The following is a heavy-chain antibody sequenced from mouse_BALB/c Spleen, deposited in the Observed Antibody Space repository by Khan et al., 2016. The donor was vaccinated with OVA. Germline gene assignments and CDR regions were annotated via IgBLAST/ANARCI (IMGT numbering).Heavy chain of an antibody. CDR3: ARDGAYYRNDGWFAY. Sequence: QMQLEESGAELARPGASVKMSCKASGYTFTSYTIHWIKQRPGQGLEWIGYINPSSGYTNYNQKFKDKATLTADKSSTTAYMQLSSLTCDDSAVYYCARDGAYYRNDGWFAYWGQGTLVTVSA. CDR2: INPSSGYT. D-gene: IGHD2-14*01. V-gene: IGHV1-4*01. J-gene: IGHJ3*01. CDR1: GYTFTSYT.